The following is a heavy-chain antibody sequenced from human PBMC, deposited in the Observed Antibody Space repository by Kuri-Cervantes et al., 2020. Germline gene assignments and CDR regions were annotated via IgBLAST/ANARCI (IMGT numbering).Heavy chain of an antibody. CDR1: GGTFSSYT. D-gene: IGHD3-3*01. V-gene: IGHV1-69*04. Sequence: SVKVSCKASGGTFSSYTISWVRQAPGQGLEWMGRIIPILGIANYAQKLQGRVTMTTDTSTSTACMELRSLRSDDTAVYYCARDWDFWSGYGFDPWGQGILVTVSS. CDR3: ARDWDFWSGYGFDP. CDR2: IIPILGIA. J-gene: IGHJ5*02.